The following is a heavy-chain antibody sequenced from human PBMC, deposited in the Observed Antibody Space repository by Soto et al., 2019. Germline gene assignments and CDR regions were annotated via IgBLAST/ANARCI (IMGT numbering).Heavy chain of an antibody. J-gene: IGHJ4*02. CDR2: ISSSDSYI. Sequence: NPGGSLRLSCAASGFTFTSYSMHWVRQAPGKGLEWVSSISSSDSYIYYADSVRGRFTISRDNAKNSLYLQMNSLRAEDTAIYYCARGIAAAGTLIWGQGTLVTVSS. CDR1: GFTFTSYS. CDR3: ARGIAAAGTLI. D-gene: IGHD6-13*01. V-gene: IGHV3-21*01.